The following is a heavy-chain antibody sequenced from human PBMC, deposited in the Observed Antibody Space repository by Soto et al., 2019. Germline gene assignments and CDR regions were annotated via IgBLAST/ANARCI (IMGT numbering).Heavy chain of an antibody. CDR1: GGTFSTHA. J-gene: IGHJ6*02. V-gene: IGHV1-69*13. Sequence: ASVKVSCKASGGTFSTHAIIWVRQAPGHGLELMGGIIPISGTTYYTQKFQGRVTITADEPTSTAFMELSSLKSEDTAVFYCARGYCSGGNCYSGMDVWGQGTMVTVSS. CDR2: IIPISGTT. CDR3: ARGYCSGGNCYSGMDV. D-gene: IGHD2-15*01.